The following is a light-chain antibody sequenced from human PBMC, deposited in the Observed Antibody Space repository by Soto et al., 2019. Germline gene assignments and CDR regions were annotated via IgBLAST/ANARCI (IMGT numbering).Light chain of an antibody. Sequence: QSVLTQTASVSGSPGQSITISCTGTSSDVGAYNFVSWYQQHPGKAPKLMIYDVSNRPSGVSNRFSGSKSGNTASLTISGLQAEDEADYYCSSFTRSGTYVFGTGTKVTV. CDR2: DVS. CDR1: SSDVGAYNF. CDR3: SSFTRSGTYV. J-gene: IGLJ1*01. V-gene: IGLV2-14*03.